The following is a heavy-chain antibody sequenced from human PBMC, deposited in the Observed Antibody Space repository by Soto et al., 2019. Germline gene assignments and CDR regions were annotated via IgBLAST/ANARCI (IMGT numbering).Heavy chain of an antibody. D-gene: IGHD2-21*02. CDR3: ANDQNCVCDCSCSYYYCDRMDV. J-gene: IGHJ6*02. Sequence: PGGSLRLSCAASGFTFSSYWMSWVRQAPGKGLEWVANIKQDGSEKYYVDSVKGRFTISRDNSKNSLYLQMNSLRAEDTAVYSFANDQNCVCDCSCSYYYCDRMDVWSQGTTVTVSS. CDR2: IKQDGSEK. V-gene: IGHV3-7*01. CDR1: GFTFSSYW.